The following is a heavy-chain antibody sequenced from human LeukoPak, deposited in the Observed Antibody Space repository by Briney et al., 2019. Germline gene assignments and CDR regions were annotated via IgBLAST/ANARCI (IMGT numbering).Heavy chain of an antibody. J-gene: IGHJ4*02. CDR3: ARHGVVAARSNLDY. CDR2: IYYSGIT. V-gene: IGHV4-39*01. Sequence: SETLSLTCTVSGGSISSGSYYCGWIRQPPGKGLELIWNIYYSGITYYNPSIKGRITISVDTSKNQFSLKLSSVTAADTAVYYCARHGVVAARSNLDYWGQGTLVTVSS. CDR1: GGSISSGSYY. D-gene: IGHD2-15*01.